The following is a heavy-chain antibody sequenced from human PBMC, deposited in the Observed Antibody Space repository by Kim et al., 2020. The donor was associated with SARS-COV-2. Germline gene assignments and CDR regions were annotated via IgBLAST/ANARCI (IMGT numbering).Heavy chain of an antibody. D-gene: IGHD2-15*01. Sequence: ASVKVSCKTSGYTFTNYRINWVRQAPGQGLEWMGWISAYDGNTNYAQKVHGRVTMTTDTSTSTAYMELRSLRSDDTAVYYCARGYCSGGSCPPGGYWGQGTLVTVSS. CDR3: ARGYCSGGSCPPGGY. J-gene: IGHJ4*02. CDR2: ISAYDGNT. CDR1: GYTFTNYR. V-gene: IGHV1-18*04.